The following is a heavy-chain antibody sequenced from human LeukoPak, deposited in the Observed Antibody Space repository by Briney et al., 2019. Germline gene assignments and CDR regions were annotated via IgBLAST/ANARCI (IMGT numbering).Heavy chain of an antibody. V-gene: IGHV3-21*01. CDR3: ARDPGDSSGNYPTHVDY. CDR1: GFTFSSYS. J-gene: IGHJ4*02. Sequence: PGGSLGLSCAASGFTFSSYSMNWVRQAPGKGLEWVSSTSSSSSYIYYADSVKGRFTISRDNAKNSLYLQMNSLRVEDTAVYYCARDPGDSSGNYPTHVDYWGQGTLVTVSS. CDR2: TSSSSSYI. D-gene: IGHD3-22*01.